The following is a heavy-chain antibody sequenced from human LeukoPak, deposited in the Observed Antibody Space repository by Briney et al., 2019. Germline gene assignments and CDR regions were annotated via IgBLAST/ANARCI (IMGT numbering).Heavy chain of an antibody. CDR2: IYSGGTT. CDR1: GFTVSSNY. D-gene: IGHD4-17*01. CDR3: AKDPVATTVTTSAYY. V-gene: IGHV3-53*01. J-gene: IGHJ4*02. Sequence: GGSLRLSCAASGFTVSSNYMSWVRQAPGKGLEWVSVIYSGGTTYYADSVEGRFTISRDNSKNTLYLQMNSLRAEDTAVYYCAKDPVATTVTTSAYYWGQGTLVTVSS.